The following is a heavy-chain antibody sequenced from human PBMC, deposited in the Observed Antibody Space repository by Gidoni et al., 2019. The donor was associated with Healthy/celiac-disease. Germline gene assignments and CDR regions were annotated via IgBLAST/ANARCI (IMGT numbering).Heavy chain of an antibody. J-gene: IGHJ4*02. CDR3: TTVTTGGFDY. D-gene: IGHD4-17*01. Sequence: EVQLVESGGGLVQPGGSLKLSCAASGFTFSGSAMHWVRQASGKGLEWVGRIRSKANSYATAYAASVKGRFTISRDDSKNTAYLQMNSLKTEDTAVYYCTTVTTGGFDYWGQGTLVTVSS. CDR2: IRSKANSYAT. V-gene: IGHV3-73*02. CDR1: GFTFSGSA.